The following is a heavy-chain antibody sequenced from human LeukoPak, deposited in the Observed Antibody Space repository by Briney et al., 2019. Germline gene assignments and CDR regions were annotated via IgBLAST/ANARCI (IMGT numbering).Heavy chain of an antibody. CDR3: VRDRIGFDP. V-gene: IGHV3-74*01. CDR1: GFTLNNYW. Sequence: GGSLRLSCAASGFTLNNYWMHWVRQAPGKGLVWVSRIDSDGSTTSYADSVKGRFTVSRDNAKNTVFLQMNSLRAEDTAVCYCVRDRIGFDPWGQGTLVTVSS. CDR2: IDSDGSTT. J-gene: IGHJ5*02. D-gene: IGHD3-16*02.